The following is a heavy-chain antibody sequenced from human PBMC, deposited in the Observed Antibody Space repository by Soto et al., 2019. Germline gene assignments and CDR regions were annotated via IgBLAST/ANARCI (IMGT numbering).Heavy chain of an antibody. J-gene: IGHJ4*02. Sequence: PGGSLRLSCAASGFTFSSYSMNWVRQAPGKGLEWVSYISSSSSTTYYADSVKGRFIISRDNAKNSLYLRMNSLRAEDTAVYYCARDRGAVAGQYFDYWGQGTLVTVSS. D-gene: IGHD6-19*01. CDR3: ARDRGAVAGQYFDY. CDR2: ISSSSSTT. V-gene: IGHV3-48*04. CDR1: GFTFSSYS.